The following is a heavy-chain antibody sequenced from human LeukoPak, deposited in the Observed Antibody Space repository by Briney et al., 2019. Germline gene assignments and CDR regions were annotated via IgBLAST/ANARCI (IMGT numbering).Heavy chain of an antibody. J-gene: IGHJ6*02. D-gene: IGHD2-2*01. V-gene: IGHV1-3*01. Sequence: GASVKVSCTASGYTFTSYAMHWVRQAPGQRLEWMGWINAGNGNTKYSQKFQGRVTITRDTSASTAYMELSSLRSEDTAVYYCARARVDCSSTSCYFYYYGMDVWGQGTTVTVSS. CDR1: GYTFTSYA. CDR2: INAGNGNT. CDR3: ARARVDCSSTSCYFYYYGMDV.